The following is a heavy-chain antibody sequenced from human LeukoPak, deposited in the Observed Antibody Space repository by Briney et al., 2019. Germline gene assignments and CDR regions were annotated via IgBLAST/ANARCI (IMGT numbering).Heavy chain of an antibody. D-gene: IGHD3-10*01. Sequence: ASAKVSCKASGYILTTYPIYWVRQAPGQGLEYMGRIDTNTDNPTYARNFTGRFVFSFDTSVTTAYLQISGLKAEDTAVYFCARAGSFGSGEGHWGQGTLVTVSS. V-gene: IGHV7-4-1*02. CDR1: GYILTTYP. J-gene: IGHJ4*02. CDR2: IDTNTDNP. CDR3: ARAGSFGSGEGH.